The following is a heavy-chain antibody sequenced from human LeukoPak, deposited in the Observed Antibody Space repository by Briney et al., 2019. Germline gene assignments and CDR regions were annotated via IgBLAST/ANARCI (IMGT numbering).Heavy chain of an antibody. CDR1: GYTFTSYA. Sequence: GASVKVSCKASGYTFTSYAMNWVRQAPGQGLEWMGWINTNTGNPTYAQGFTGRFVFSLDTSVSTAYLQISSLKAEDTAVYYCARVPYYYDSSGYDLSFDYWGQGTLVTVSS. CDR2: INTNTGNP. V-gene: IGHV7-4-1*02. D-gene: IGHD3-22*01. J-gene: IGHJ4*02. CDR3: ARVPYYYDSSGYDLSFDY.